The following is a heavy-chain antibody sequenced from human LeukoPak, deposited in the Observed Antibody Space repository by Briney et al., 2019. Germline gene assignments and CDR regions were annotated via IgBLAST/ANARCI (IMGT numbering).Heavy chain of an antibody. CDR2: ASTDEINQ. CDR1: GFTFRNRG. CDR3: AAFITTKLDY. J-gene: IGHJ4*02. Sequence: GRSLRLSCAYSGFTFRNRGMHWVRQAPGKGLEWVAVASTDEINQWYADSVKGRFIISRDNSRNTVILEMNTLRTEDTAVYFCAAFITTKLDYWGQGILVTVSS. V-gene: IGHV3-30*03. D-gene: IGHD3-22*01.